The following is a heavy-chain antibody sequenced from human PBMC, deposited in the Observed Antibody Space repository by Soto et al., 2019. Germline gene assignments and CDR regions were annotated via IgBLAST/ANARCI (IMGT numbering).Heavy chain of an antibody. D-gene: IGHD2-2*01. Sequence: QVQLVQSGAEVKKPGASVKVSCKASGYIFTNYAVHWVRQAPGQRLEWMGWINAGSGNTKYSQKFQGRVTITRDTTASTAYRELTTLTSEHTATYYCARGDCGSSSCSSALGRWGQGTMVTVSS. V-gene: IGHV1-3*01. J-gene: IGHJ3*01. CDR3: ARGDCGSSSCSSALGR. CDR2: INAGSGNT. CDR1: GYIFTNYA.